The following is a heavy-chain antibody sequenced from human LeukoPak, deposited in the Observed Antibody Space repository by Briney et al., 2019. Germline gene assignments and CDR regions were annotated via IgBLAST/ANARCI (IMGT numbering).Heavy chain of an antibody. CDR1: GGSFSGYY. V-gene: IGHV4-34*01. CDR3: ARDTAMVHYYYYYGMDV. CDR2: INHSGST. D-gene: IGHD5-18*01. J-gene: IGHJ6*02. Sequence: SETLSLTCAVYGGSFSGYYWSWIRQPPGKGLEWIGEINHSGSTNYNPSLKSRVTISVDTSKNQFSLKLSSVTAADTAVYYCARDTAMVHYYYYYGMDVWGQGTTVTVSS.